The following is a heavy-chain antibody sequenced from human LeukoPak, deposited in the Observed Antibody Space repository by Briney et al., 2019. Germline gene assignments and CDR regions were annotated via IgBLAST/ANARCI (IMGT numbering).Heavy chain of an antibody. J-gene: IGHJ6*03. CDR2: INHSGST. D-gene: IGHD2-15*01. CDR1: GGSFSGYY. Sequence: SETLFLTCAVYGGSFSGYYWSWIRQPPGKGLEWIGEINHSGSTNYNPSLKSRVTISVDTSKNQFSLKLSSVTAADTAVYYCARAGCSGGSCGFFYYYYYYMDVWGKGTTVTVSS. V-gene: IGHV4-34*01. CDR3: ARAGCSGGSCGFFYYYYYYMDV.